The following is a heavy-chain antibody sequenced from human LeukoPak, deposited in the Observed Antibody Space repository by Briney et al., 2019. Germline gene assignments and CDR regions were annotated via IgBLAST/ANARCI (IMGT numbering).Heavy chain of an antibody. J-gene: IGHJ4*02. Sequence: GGSLRLSCAASGFTFSSYWMSWVRQAPGKGLEWVSGINWNGGSTGYADSVKGRFTISRDNAKNSLYLQMNSLRAEDTALYYCARANGYSSSPGYFDYWGQGTLVTVSS. CDR1: GFTFSSYW. V-gene: IGHV3-20*04. CDR3: ARANGYSSSPGYFDY. CDR2: INWNGGST. D-gene: IGHD6-6*01.